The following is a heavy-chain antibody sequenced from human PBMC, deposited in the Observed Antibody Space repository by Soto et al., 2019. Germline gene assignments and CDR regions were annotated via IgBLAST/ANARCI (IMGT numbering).Heavy chain of an antibody. CDR3: ARHGSNGGSSYYDILTGYYREYYYYGMDV. D-gene: IGHD3-9*01. CDR2: IYYSGST. Sequence: PSETLSLTCTVSGGSISSSSYYWGWIRQPPGKGLEWIGSIYYSGSTYYNPSLKSRVTISVDTSKNQFSLKLSSVTAADTAVYYCARHGSNGGSSYYDILTGYYREYYYYGMDVWGQGTTVTVSS. J-gene: IGHJ6*02. V-gene: IGHV4-39*01. CDR1: GGSISSSSYY.